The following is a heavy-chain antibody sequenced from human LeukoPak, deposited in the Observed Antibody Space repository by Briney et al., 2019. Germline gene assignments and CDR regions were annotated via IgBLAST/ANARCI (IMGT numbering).Heavy chain of an antibody. J-gene: IGHJ5*02. D-gene: IGHD6-13*01. Sequence: ASVKVSCKASGYTFTSYGISWVRQAPGQGFEWMGWISAYNGNTNYAQKLQGRVTMTTDTSTSTAYMELRSLRSDDTAVYYCARVGKAAAGYNWFDPWGQGTLVTVSS. CDR2: ISAYNGNT. CDR1: GYTFTSYG. V-gene: IGHV1-18*01. CDR3: ARVGKAAAGYNWFDP.